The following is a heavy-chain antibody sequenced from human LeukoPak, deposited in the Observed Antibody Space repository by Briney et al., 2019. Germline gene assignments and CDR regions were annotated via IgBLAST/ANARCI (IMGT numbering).Heavy chain of an antibody. CDR1: GSTFSTNY. CDR2: IYSGGSP. J-gene: IGHJ4*02. CDR3: ARDLNYYDSSGYGH. V-gene: IGHV3-53*01. Sequence: GGSLRLSCAASGSTFSTNYMSWVRQAPGKGLEWVSVIYSGGSPYYADSVKGRFTISRDNSKNTLYLQMNSLRAEDTAVYYCARDLNYYDSSGYGHWGQGTLVTVSS. D-gene: IGHD3-22*01.